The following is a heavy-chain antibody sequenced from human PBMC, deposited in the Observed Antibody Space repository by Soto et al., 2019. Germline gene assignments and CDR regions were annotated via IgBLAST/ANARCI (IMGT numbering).Heavy chain of an antibody. J-gene: IGHJ6*02. CDR3: ARETDDFGVVNTYYYYYYGMDV. D-gene: IGHD3-3*01. Sequence: SLRLSCAASGFTVSSNYMSWVRQAPGKGLEWVSIIYSSGSTYYADSVKGRFTISRDNSKNTLYLQMNSLRAEDTAVYYCARETDDFGVVNTYYYYYYGMDVWGQGTTVTVSS. CDR1: GFTVSSNY. CDR2: IYSSGST. V-gene: IGHV3-53*01.